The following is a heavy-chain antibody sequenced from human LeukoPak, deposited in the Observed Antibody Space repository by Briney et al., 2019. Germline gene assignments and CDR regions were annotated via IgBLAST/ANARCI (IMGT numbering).Heavy chain of an antibody. D-gene: IGHD5-24*01. Sequence: PSETLSLTCTVSGGSISSYYWSWIRQPPGKGLEWIGYIYYSGSTNYNPSLKSRVTISVDTSKNQFSLKLSSVTAADTAVYYCARAGDGYKRKKAFDIWGQGTMVTVSS. CDR1: GGSISSYY. CDR2: IYYSGST. V-gene: IGHV4-59*01. CDR3: ARAGDGYKRKKAFDI. J-gene: IGHJ3*02.